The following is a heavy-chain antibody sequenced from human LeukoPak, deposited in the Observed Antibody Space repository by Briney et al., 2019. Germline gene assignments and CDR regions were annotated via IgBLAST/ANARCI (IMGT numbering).Heavy chain of an antibody. CDR3: ARDPRGLSLEYYFDY. CDR1: GGSFSGYY. CDR2: INHSGST. J-gene: IGHJ4*02. V-gene: IGHV4-34*01. Sequence: PSETLSFTCAVYGGSFSGYYWSWIRQPPGKGLEWIGEINHSGSTNYNPSLKSRVTISVDTSKNQFSLKLSSVTAADTAVYYCARDPRGLSLEYYFDYWGQGTLVTVSS. D-gene: IGHD3-16*02.